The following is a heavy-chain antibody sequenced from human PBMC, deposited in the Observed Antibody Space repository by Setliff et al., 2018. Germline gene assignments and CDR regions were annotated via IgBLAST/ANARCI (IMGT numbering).Heavy chain of an antibody. Sequence: ASVKVSCKASGFTLTSYPIHWVRQAPGQRLEWMGWINPGNGNRKYSQRFQGRVTITRDTSASTVFLELSTLRSEDTAVYYCTRDFLGATASFDTWGQGTMVTVSS. V-gene: IGHV1-3*01. D-gene: IGHD3-3*01. CDR1: GFTLTSYP. CDR2: INPGNGNR. J-gene: IGHJ3*02. CDR3: TRDFLGATASFDT.